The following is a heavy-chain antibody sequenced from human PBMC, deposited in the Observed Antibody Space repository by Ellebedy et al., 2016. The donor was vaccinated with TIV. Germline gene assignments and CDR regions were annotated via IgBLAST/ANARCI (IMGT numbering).Heavy chain of an antibody. Sequence: SETLSLXXTLSGDSISSGGYSCSWIRQHPGKGLEWIGYIYYIGITNYNPSLKSRVTISVDTSKNQFSLKLSSVTAADTAVYYCAREILYNNTPYYCYYYMDVWGKGTTVTVSS. CDR3: AREILYNNTPYYCYYYMDV. D-gene: IGHD1-1*01. J-gene: IGHJ6*03. CDR1: GDSISSGGYS. CDR2: IYYIGIT. V-gene: IGHV4-61*08.